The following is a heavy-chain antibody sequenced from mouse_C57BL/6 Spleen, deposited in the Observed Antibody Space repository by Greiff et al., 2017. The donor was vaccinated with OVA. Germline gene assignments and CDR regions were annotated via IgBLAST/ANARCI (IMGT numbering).Heavy chain of an antibody. Sequence: QVQLKQSGAELVRPGTSVKVSCKASGYAFTNYLIEWVKQRPGQGLEWIGVINPGSGGTNYNEKFKGKATLTADKSSSTAYMQLSSLTSEDSAVYFCARYGDFAWFAYWGQGTLVTVSA. J-gene: IGHJ3*01. V-gene: IGHV1-54*01. D-gene: IGHD1-2*01. CDR3: ARYGDFAWFAY. CDR2: INPGSGGT. CDR1: GYAFTNYL.